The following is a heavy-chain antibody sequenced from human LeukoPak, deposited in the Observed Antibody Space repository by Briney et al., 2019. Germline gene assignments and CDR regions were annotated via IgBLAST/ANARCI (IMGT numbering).Heavy chain of an antibody. D-gene: IGHD6-6*01. Sequence: GASVKVSCKASGSTFTGYYMHWVRQATGQRLEWMGWINPNSGGTNSAQKFQGRVTMTRDTSISTAYMELSRLRSDDTAIFYCARGVSWHIDYWGQGTLVTVSS. J-gene: IGHJ4*02. V-gene: IGHV1-2*02. CDR1: GSTFTGYY. CDR2: INPNSGGT. CDR3: ARGVSWHIDY.